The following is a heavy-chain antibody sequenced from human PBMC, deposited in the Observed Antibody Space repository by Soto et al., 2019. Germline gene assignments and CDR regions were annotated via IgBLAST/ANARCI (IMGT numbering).Heavy chain of an antibody. J-gene: IGHJ6*02. Sequence: SETLSLTCTVSGGSISSYYWSWIRQPPGKGLECIGYIYYSGSTNYNPSLKSRVTISVDTSKNQFSLKLSSVTAADTAVYYCARQGSGYSSGWPYYYYYGMDVWGQGTTVTVSS. D-gene: IGHD6-19*01. V-gene: IGHV4-59*08. CDR1: GGSISSYY. CDR3: ARQGSGYSSGWPYYYYYGMDV. CDR2: IYYSGST.